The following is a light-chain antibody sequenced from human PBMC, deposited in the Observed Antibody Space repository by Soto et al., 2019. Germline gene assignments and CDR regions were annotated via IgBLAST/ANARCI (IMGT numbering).Light chain of an antibody. CDR1: QTISSW. CDR2: KAS. J-gene: IGKJ1*01. V-gene: IGKV1-5*03. Sequence: DIQMTQSPSTLSGSVGDRVTITCRASQTISSWLAWYQQKPGKAPKLLIYKASTLKSGVPSRFSGSGSGTKFTLTIASLQPDDFATYYCQQYKSYWTFGQGTKVDI. CDR3: QQYKSYWT.